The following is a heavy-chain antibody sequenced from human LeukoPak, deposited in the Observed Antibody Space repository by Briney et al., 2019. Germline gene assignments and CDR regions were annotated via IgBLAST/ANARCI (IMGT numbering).Heavy chain of an antibody. Sequence: SETLSLTCTVSGGSISSSSYYWGWIRQPPGKGLEWIGSIYYSGSTYYNPSLKSRVTISVDTSKNQFSLKLSSVTAADTAVYYCARRPYYDILTGYYEDYWGQGTLVTVSS. CDR1: GGSISSSSYY. CDR3: ARRPYYDILTGYYEDY. D-gene: IGHD3-9*01. CDR2: IYYSGST. V-gene: IGHV4-39*01. J-gene: IGHJ4*02.